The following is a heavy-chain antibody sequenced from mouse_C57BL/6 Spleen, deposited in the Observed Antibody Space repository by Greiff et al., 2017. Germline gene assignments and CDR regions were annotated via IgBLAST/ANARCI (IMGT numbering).Heavy chain of an antibody. J-gene: IGHJ2*01. CDR3: ARWYYGSRSYFDY. D-gene: IGHD1-1*01. Sequence: VQLQESGAELARPGASVKMSCKASGYTFTSYTMHWVKQRPGQGLEWIGYINPSSGYTKYNQKFKDKATLTADKSSSTAYLQLSSLTSEDSAVYYCARWYYGSRSYFDYWGQGTTLTVSS. CDR2: INPSSGYT. V-gene: IGHV1-4*01. CDR1: GYTFTSYT.